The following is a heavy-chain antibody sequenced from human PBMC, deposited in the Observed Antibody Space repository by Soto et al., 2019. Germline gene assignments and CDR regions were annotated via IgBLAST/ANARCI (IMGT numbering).Heavy chain of an antibody. D-gene: IGHD2-2*01. J-gene: IGHJ5*02. V-gene: IGHV4-59*01. CDR2: IYYSGNT. CDR3: ARDLGYCSSSSCYPWFDP. CDR1: GGSISSYY. Sequence: PSETLSLTCTVSGGSISSYYWSWIRQPPGKGLEWIGYIYYSGNTNYNPSLKSRVTISVDTSKNQFSLKLSSVTAADTAVYYCARDLGYCSSSSCYPWFDPWGQGTLVNVSS.